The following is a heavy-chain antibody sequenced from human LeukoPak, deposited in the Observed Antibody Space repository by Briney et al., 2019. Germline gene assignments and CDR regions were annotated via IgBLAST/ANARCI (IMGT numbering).Heavy chain of an antibody. D-gene: IGHD3-10*01. V-gene: IGHV1-69*04. CDR3: ARVGSGSYDPYYYYYGMDV. CDR1: GGTFSSYA. CDR2: IIPILGIA. J-gene: IGHJ6*02. Sequence: SVKVSCKASGGTFSSYAISWVRQAPGQGLGWMGRIIPILGIANYAQKFQGRVTITADKSTSTAYMELSSLRSEDTAVYYCARVGSGSYDPYYYYYGMDVWGQGTTVTVSS.